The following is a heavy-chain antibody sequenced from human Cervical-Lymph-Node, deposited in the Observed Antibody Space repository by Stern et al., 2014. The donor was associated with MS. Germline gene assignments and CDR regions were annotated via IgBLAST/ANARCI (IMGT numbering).Heavy chain of an antibody. D-gene: IGHD3-3*01. CDR3: ARILKASTVSG. V-gene: IGHV3-48*01. CDR2: ISYSGRSI. J-gene: IGHJ4*02. Sequence: VQLEESGGGLVQPGGSLRLSCAASGFRFSGYSMNWVRQAPGKGLEWVSYISYSGRSISYAVSVKGRFTISRDNAKNSLYLQMNSLRAEDTAVYYCARILKASTVSGWGQGTLVTVSS. CDR1: GFRFSGYS.